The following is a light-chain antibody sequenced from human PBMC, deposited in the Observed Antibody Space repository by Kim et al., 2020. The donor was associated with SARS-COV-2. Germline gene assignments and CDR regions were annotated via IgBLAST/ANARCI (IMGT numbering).Light chain of an antibody. Sequence: SYELTQPPSVSVAPGQTASVTCGGDNIATHSAHWYQQRPGQAPVLVIYYDSDRPSGIPERFSGANSGNTATLTIRRAEAGDEADYYCQAWGSTSDYVFG. CDR2: YDS. V-gene: IGLV3-21*01. CDR1: NIATHS. J-gene: IGLJ1*01. CDR3: QAWGSTSDYV.